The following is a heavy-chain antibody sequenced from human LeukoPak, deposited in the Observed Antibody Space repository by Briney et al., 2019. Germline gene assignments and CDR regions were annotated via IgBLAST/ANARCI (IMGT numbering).Heavy chain of an antibody. V-gene: IGHV3-21*01. J-gene: IGHJ4*02. CDR2: ISSSSSYI. CDR1: GFTFSSYS. D-gene: IGHD4-17*01. CDR3: ARVNSGDYGYYFDY. Sequence: GGSLRLSCAASGFTFSSYSMNWVRQAPGKGLEWVSSISSSSSYIYYADSVKGRFTISRDNSKNTLYLQMNSLRAEDTAVYYCARVNSGDYGYYFDYWGQGTLVTISS.